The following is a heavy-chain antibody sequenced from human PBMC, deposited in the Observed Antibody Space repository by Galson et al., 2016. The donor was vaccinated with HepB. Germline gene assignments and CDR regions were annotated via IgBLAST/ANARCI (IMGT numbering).Heavy chain of an antibody. J-gene: IGHJ4*02. V-gene: IGHV3-23*01. Sequence: SLRLSCAASGFTFNTYAMSWVRQAPGKGLEWVSTISHTGGSTYYADSVKGRFTISRDNSKNTLYLQMNSLRAEDTAVYYCAKVSRRDYARPYFDYWGQGTLVTVSS. CDR1: GFTFNTYA. D-gene: IGHD4/OR15-4a*01. CDR3: AKVSRRDYARPYFDY. CDR2: ISHTGGST.